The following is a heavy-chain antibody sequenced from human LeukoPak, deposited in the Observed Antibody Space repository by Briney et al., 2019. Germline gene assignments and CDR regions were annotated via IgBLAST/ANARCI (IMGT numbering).Heavy chain of an antibody. D-gene: IGHD3-10*01. J-gene: IGHJ4*02. V-gene: IGHV3-21*01. CDR3: AREDTMVRGVFDY. CDR2: ISSGSSYI. Sequence: GGSLRLSCAASGFTFSSYSMNWVRQAPGKGLEWVSSISSGSSYIYYADSVKGRFTISRDNAKNSLYLQMNSLRAEDTAVYYCAREDTMVRGVFDYWGQGTLVTVSS. CDR1: GFTFSSYS.